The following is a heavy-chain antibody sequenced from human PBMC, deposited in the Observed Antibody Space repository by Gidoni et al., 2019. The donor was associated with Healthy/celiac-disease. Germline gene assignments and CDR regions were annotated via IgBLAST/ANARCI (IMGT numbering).Heavy chain of an antibody. CDR2: ISGSGGST. Sequence: EVPLLESGGGLVQPGGSLRLSCAASGFTFSSYAMGWVRQAPGKGLEWVSAISGSGGSTYYADSVKGRFTISRDNSKNTLYLQMNSLRAEDTAVYYCYIVVVVAATPGKDYWGQGTLVTVSS. CDR3: YIVVVVAATPGKDY. J-gene: IGHJ4*02. V-gene: IGHV3-23*01. CDR1: GFTFSSYA. D-gene: IGHD2-15*01.